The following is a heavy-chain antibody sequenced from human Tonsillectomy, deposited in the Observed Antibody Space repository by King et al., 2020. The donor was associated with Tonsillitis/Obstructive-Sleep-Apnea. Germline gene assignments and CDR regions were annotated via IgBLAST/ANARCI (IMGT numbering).Heavy chain of an antibody. Sequence: VQLVESGGGLVQPGGSLKLSCAASGFTFSGSAMRWVRQASGKGLEWVGRIRSNANSYATAYAASVKGRFTITRDDSQNTAYLQMNSLKTEDTAVYYSTRHNGGVLRFLSDVWGNGTTVTVSS. CDR2: IRSNANSYAT. D-gene: IGHD3-3*01. V-gene: IGHV3-73*01. CDR3: TRHNGGVLRFLSDV. J-gene: IGHJ6*04. CDR1: GFTFSGSA.